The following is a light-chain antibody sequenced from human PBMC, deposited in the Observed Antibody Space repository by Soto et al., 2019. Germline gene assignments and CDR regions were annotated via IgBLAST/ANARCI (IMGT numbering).Light chain of an antibody. CDR3: QQYNNWPFA. J-gene: IGKJ5*01. CDR1: QGVTTN. V-gene: IGKV3-15*01. CDR2: DVS. Sequence: TLMTQSPATLSMSPGERVKFSCRAGQGVTTNFAWYQQKSGQSPRLLIYDVSSRATGVPSRFSGTGSETDFTLTISGLQSEDSAIYFCQQYNNWPFAFGQGTRLEIK.